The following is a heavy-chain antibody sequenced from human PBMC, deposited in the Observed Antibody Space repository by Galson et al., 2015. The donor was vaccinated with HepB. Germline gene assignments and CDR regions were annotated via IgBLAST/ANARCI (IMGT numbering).Heavy chain of an antibody. V-gene: IGHV3-11*06. Sequence: SLRLSCAASGFTFSDYYMSWIRQAPGKGLEWVSYISSSSSYTKYADSVKGRFTISRDNAKNSLYLQMNSLRAEDTAVYYCGRSWRSGGSCDYWGQGTLVTVSS. D-gene: IGHD2-15*01. CDR1: GFTFSDYY. CDR2: ISSSSSYT. J-gene: IGHJ4*02. CDR3: GRSWRSGGSCDY.